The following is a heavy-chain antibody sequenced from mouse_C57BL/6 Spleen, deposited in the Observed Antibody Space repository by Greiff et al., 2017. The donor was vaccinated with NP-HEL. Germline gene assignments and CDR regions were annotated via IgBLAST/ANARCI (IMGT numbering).Heavy chain of an antibody. CDR1: GYAFSSSW. CDR3: ARSGQPSPHYYAMDY. V-gene: IGHV1-82*01. J-gene: IGHJ4*01. D-gene: IGHD3-1*01. CDR2: IYPGDGDT. Sequence: QVQLQQSGPELVKPGASVKISCKASGYAFSSSWMNWVKQRPGKGLEWIGRIYPGDGDTNYNGKFKGKATLTADKSSSTAYMQLSSLTSEDSAVYFCARSGQPSPHYYAMDYWGQGTSVTVSS.